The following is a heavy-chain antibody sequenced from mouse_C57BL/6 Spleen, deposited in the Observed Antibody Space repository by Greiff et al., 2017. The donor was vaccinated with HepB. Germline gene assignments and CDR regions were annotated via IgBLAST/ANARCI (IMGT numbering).Heavy chain of an antibody. D-gene: IGHD1-1*01. CDR2: ISYDGSN. CDR3: ARHGSNYYAMDY. J-gene: IGHJ4*01. CDR1: GYSITSGYY. V-gene: IGHV3-6*01. Sequence: EVKLMESGPGLVKPSQSLSLTCSVTGYSITSGYYWNWIRQFPGNKLEWMGYISYDGSNNYNPSLKNRISITRDTSKNQFFLKLNSVTTEDTATYYCARHGSNYYAMDYWGQGTSVTVSS.